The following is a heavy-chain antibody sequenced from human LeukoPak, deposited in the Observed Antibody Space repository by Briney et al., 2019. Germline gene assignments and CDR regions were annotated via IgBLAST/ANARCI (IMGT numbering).Heavy chain of an antibody. V-gene: IGHV3-30*18. D-gene: IGHD6-13*01. Sequence: GGSLRLSCAASGFTFSSYGMRWVRQAPGKGLEWVAVISYDGSNKYHADSVKGRFTISRDNSKNTLYLQMSGLRAEDTAIYYCAKVPSRYSSSSANWFDPWGQGTLVTVSS. CDR2: ISYDGSNK. CDR3: AKVPSRYSSSSANWFDP. J-gene: IGHJ5*02. CDR1: GFTFSSYG.